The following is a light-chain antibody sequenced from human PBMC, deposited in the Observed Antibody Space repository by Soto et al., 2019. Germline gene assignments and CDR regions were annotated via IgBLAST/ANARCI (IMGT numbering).Light chain of an antibody. Sequence: QSALTQPASVSGSPGQWITISCTGTSSDVGGYNYVSWYQQYPGKAPKLIIYDVINRPSGVSNRFSGSKSGNTASLTVSGIKAEDEDDYYCSLYSAINTVMFGGGTKLSVL. CDR2: DVI. J-gene: IGLJ3*02. CDR3: SLYSAINTVM. CDR1: SSDVGGYNY. V-gene: IGLV2-14*01.